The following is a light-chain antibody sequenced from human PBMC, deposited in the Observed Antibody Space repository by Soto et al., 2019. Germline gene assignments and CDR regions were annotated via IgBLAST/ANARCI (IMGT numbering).Light chain of an antibody. Sequence: EIVLTQSPPTLALSPGERATLSCRASQSVSSYLAWYQQKPGQATRLIIYDASNRATGIPARFSGSGSGTDFTLTISILEPEDYAAYYCQQRSNWHSITFGQGTRLDIK. CDR2: DAS. CDR3: QQRSNWHSIT. J-gene: IGKJ5*01. CDR1: QSVSSY. V-gene: IGKV3-11*01.